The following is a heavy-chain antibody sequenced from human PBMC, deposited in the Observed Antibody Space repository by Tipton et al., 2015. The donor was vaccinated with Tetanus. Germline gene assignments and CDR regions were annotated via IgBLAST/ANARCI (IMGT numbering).Heavy chain of an antibody. D-gene: IGHD1-26*01. CDR3: ARGLPREPFYFDY. CDR2: INSGST. V-gene: IGHV4-59*01. J-gene: IGHJ4*02. CDR1: GDSISSYY. Sequence: TLSLTCTVSGDSISSYYWNWIRQSPVKGLEWIGYINSGSTHYNPSLKSRVTISVDTSKNQFSLKLTSVTTADTAVYYCARGLPREPFYFDYWGQGKQVSVSS.